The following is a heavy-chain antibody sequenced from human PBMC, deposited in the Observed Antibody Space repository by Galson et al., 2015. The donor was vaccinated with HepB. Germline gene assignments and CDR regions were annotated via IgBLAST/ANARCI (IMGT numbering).Heavy chain of an antibody. CDR1: GYTFTSYG. D-gene: IGHD5-18*01. J-gene: IGHJ6*02. V-gene: IGHV1-18*01. CDR2: ISAYNGNT. Sequence: SVKVSCKASGYTFTSYGISWVRQAPGQGLEWMGWISAYNGNTNYAQKLQGRVTMTTDTSTSTAYMELRSLRSDDTAVYYCARDLHPVQLGRPWDYGMDVWGQGTTVTVSS. CDR3: ARDLHPVQLGRPWDYGMDV.